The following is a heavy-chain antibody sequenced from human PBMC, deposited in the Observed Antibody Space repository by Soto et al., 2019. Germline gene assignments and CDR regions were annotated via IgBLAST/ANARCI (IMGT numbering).Heavy chain of an antibody. V-gene: IGHV3-23*01. CDR3: AKRMNYYYYGMDV. Sequence: EVQLLESGGGLVQPGGSLRLSCAASGFTFSSYAMSWVRQAPGQGLEWVSAISGSGGSTYYADSVKGRFTISRDNSKNTLYLQMNSLRAEDTAVYYCAKRMNYYYYGMDVWGQGTTVTVSS. J-gene: IGHJ6*02. CDR1: GFTFSSYA. CDR2: ISGSGGST.